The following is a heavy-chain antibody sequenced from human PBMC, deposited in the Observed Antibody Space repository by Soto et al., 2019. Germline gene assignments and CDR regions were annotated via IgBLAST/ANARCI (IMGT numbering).Heavy chain of an antibody. CDR2: IYYSGST. V-gene: IGHV4-59*01. D-gene: IGHD3-22*01. J-gene: IGHJ6*02. Sequence: SETLSLTCTVSGGSISSYYWSWIRQPPGKGLEWIGYIYYSGSTNYNPSLKSRVTISVDTSKNQFSLKLSSVTAADTAVYYCASEMAFDQSSGPGGYYYYYGMDVWGQGTTVTVSS. CDR3: ASEMAFDQSSGPGGYYYYYGMDV. CDR1: GGSISSYY.